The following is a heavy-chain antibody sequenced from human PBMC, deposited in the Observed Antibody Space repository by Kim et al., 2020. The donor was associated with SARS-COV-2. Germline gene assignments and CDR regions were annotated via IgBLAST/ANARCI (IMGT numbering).Heavy chain of an antibody. CDR1: GGSISTGDYY. CDR3: VRDRGTVHRSVYHYSMDV. Sequence: SETLSLTCTVSGGSISTGDYYWSWIRQPPGKGLEWIGYISYSGSTSYNPSLKSRLTISVDTSRTQFSLKLSSVTAADTAVYHCVRDRGTVHRSVYHYSMDVWGQGTAVTVSS. CDR2: ISYSGST. V-gene: IGHV4-30-4*01. D-gene: IGHD3-16*01. J-gene: IGHJ6*02.